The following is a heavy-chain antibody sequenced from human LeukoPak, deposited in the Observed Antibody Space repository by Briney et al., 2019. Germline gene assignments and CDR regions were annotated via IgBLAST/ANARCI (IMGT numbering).Heavy chain of an antibody. J-gene: IGHJ4*02. CDR1: GGSISSSGYY. Sequence: SETLSLTCTVSGGSISSSGYYWGWVRQPPGKGLEWIGSVDSGGGSHYNPSLKSRVTISVDKSKNQFSLKLSSVTAADTAVYYCARGWSSSWYDYWGQGTLVTVSS. D-gene: IGHD6-13*01. CDR3: ARGWSSSWYDY. V-gene: IGHV4-39*07. CDR2: VDSGGGS.